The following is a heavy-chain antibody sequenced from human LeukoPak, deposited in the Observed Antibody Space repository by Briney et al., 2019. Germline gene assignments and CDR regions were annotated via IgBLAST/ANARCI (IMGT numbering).Heavy chain of an antibody. J-gene: IGHJ4*02. CDR3: AKGHYYNILTGYSVRMGLDY. CDR1: GFAFSSYA. V-gene: IGHV3-23*01. D-gene: IGHD3-9*01. Sequence: GGSLRLSCAASGFAFSSYAMIWVRQAPGKGLEWVSAIRGGGGGTPYADSAKGRFTISRENSKNTRYLQMNSLRAEDTAVYYCAKGHYYNILTGYSVRMGLDYWGQGTLVTVSS. CDR2: IRGGGGGT.